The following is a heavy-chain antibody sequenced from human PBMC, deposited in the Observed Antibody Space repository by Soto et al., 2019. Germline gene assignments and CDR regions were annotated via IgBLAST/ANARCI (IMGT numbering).Heavy chain of an antibody. D-gene: IGHD3-3*01. CDR2: IIPIFGTA. V-gene: IGHV1-69*01. CDR3: ACPITIFGVAPLDYYYGMDV. J-gene: IGHJ6*02. CDR1: GGTFSSYA. Sequence: QVQLVQSGAEVKKPGSSVKVSCKASGGTFSSYAISWVRQAPGQGLEWMGGIIPIFGTANYAQKFQGRVTITADESTITAYMELSSLRSEDTAVYYCACPITIFGVAPLDYYYGMDVWGQGTTVTVSS.